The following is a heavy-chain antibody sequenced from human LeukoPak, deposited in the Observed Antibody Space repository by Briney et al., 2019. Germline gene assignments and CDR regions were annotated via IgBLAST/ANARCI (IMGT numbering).Heavy chain of an antibody. CDR1: GFTFNSYA. CDR3: AKDGHSSGFGIDY. J-gene: IGHJ4*02. Sequence: GGSLRLSCAAPGFTFNSYAMSWVRQAPGKGLEWVSVISAGGGSTYYADSVKGRFTISRDNSKNTLYLQMNSLRAEDTAVYYCAKDGHSSGFGIDYWGQGTLVTVSS. D-gene: IGHD3-10*01. V-gene: IGHV3-23*01. CDR2: ISAGGGST.